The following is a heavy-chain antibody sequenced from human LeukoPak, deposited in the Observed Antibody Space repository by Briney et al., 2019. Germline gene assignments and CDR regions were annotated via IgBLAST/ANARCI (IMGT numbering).Heavy chain of an antibody. J-gene: IGHJ1*01. V-gene: IGHV1-2*02. D-gene: IGHD6-19*01. CDR2: INPNSGGT. CDR1: GYTFTGYY. CDR3: ARYSSGWYVEYFQH. Sequence: GASVKASCKASGYTFTGYYMHWVRQAPGQGLEWMGWINPNSGGTNYAQKFQGRVTMTRDTSISTAYMELSRLRSDDTAVYHCARYSSGWYVEYFQHWGQGTLVTVSS.